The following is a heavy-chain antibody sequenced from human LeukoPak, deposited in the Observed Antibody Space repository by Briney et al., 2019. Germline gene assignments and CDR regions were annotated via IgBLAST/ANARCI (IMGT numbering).Heavy chain of an antibody. V-gene: IGHV3-11*01. CDR1: GFTFSDYY. D-gene: IGHD6-19*01. Sequence: PGGSLRLSCAASGFTFSDYYMSWIRQAPGKGLEWVSYISSSGSTIYYADSVKGRFTISRDNAKNSLYLQMNSLRAEDTAVYYCARSRSSGWSRYYFDYWGQGTLVTVS. J-gene: IGHJ4*02. CDR2: ISSSGSTI. CDR3: ARSRSSGWSRYYFDY.